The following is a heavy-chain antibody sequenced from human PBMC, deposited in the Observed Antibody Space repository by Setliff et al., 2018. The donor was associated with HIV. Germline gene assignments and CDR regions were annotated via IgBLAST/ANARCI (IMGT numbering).Heavy chain of an antibody. D-gene: IGHD3-16*01. CDR2: IYPGDSDI. J-gene: IGHJ5*01. CDR1: GYRFTNYW. Sequence: GESLKISCKASGYRFTNYWIGWVRQMPGKGLEWMGIIYPGDSDIRYSPSFQGQVTISADKAISTAYLQWSSLKASDTGMYFCAKHGFERKSPYNWFDSWGQGTLVTVSS. V-gene: IGHV5-51*01. CDR3: AKHGFERKSPYNWFDS.